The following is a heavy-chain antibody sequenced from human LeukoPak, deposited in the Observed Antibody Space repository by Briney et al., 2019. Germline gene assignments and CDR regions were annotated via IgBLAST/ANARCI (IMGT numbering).Heavy chain of an antibody. J-gene: IGHJ4*02. CDR1: GGSFSGYY. CDR2: INQSGST. D-gene: IGHD3-16*02. CDR3: ARGLYDYVWGSYRLAYFDY. Sequence: SETLSLTCAVYGGSFSGYYWSWIRQPPGKGLEWMGEINQSGSTNYNPSLKSRVTISVDTSKNQFSLKLSSVTAADTAVYYCARGLYDYVWGSYRLAYFDYWGQGTLVTVSS. V-gene: IGHV4-34*01.